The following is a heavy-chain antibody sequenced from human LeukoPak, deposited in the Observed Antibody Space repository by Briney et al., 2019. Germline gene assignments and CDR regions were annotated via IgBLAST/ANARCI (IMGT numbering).Heavy chain of an antibody. CDR1: GYSFSTYW. J-gene: IGHJ4*02. D-gene: IGHD3-10*01. Sequence: GEPLKISCKGSGYSFSTYWIGWVRQMPGKGLEWMGIIYPGDSDTTYSPSFQGQVTISADKSISTAYLQWSSLKVSDTAMYFCARPGRGFGELVWGQGTLVTVSS. V-gene: IGHV5-51*01. CDR2: IYPGDSDT. CDR3: ARPGRGFGELV.